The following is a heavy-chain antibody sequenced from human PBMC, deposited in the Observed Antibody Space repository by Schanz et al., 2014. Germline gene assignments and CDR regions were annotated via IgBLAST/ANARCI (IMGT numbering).Heavy chain of an antibody. CDR2: IKSKTDGGTT. Sequence: EVQLVESGGGLVQPGGSLGLSCAASGFTLSNAWMSWVRQAPGKGVEWVGRIKSKTDGGTTDFAAPVKGRFSISRDDSKNTLYLQMNSLKTEDTAVYYCTSAVRATFGYFAYWGQGTLLVTVSS. CDR1: GFTLSNAW. J-gene: IGHJ4*02. D-gene: IGHD2-15*01. V-gene: IGHV3-15*01. CDR3: TSAVRATFGYFAY.